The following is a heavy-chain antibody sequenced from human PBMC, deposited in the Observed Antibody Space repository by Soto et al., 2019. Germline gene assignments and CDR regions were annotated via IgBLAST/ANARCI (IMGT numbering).Heavy chain of an antibody. CDR2: INPSGGST. D-gene: IGHD5-18*01. Sequence: QVQLVQSGAEVEKPGASVKVSCKASGYTFTSYYMHWVRQAPGQGLEWMGIINPSGGSTSYAQKFQGRVTMTRDTSTSTVYMELSSLRSEDTAVYYCARAGDTAMVRGFYYYYYGMDVWGQGTTVTVSS. CDR3: ARAGDTAMVRGFYYYYYGMDV. J-gene: IGHJ6*02. CDR1: GYTFTSYY. V-gene: IGHV1-46*01.